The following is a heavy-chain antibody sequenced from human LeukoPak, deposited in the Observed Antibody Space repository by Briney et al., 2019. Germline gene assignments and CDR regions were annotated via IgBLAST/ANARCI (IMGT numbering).Heavy chain of an antibody. V-gene: IGHV3-9*03. Sequence: PGGSLRLSCAASGFTFDDYAMHWVRQAPGKGLEWVSGISWNSGSIGYADSVKGRFTISRDNAKNPLYLQMNSLRAEDMALYYYAKAVAGTYQHGFFDYWGQGTLVTVSS. D-gene: IGHD6-19*01. CDR3: AKAVAGTYQHGFFDY. J-gene: IGHJ4*02. CDR1: GFTFDDYA. CDR2: ISWNSGSI.